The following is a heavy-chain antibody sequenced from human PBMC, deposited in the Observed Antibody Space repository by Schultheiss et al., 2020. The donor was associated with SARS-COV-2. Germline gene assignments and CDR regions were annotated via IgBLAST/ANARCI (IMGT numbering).Heavy chain of an antibody. D-gene: IGHD3-22*01. CDR2: IWYDGSNK. J-gene: IGHJ4*02. CDR3: ARALVVVISPLDY. Sequence: GESLKISCAASGFTFSSYAMHWVRQAPGKGLEWVAVIWYDGSNKYYADSVKGRFTISRDNSKNTLYLQMNSLRAEDTAVYYCARALVVVISPLDYWGQGTLVTVSS. CDR1: GFTFSSYA. V-gene: IGHV3-33*08.